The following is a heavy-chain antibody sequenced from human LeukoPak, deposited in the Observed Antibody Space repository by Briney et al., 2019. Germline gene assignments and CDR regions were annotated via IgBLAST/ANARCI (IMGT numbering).Heavy chain of an antibody. Sequence: GASVKVSCKASGYTFTGYYMHWVGKAPGQGLEWMGWINPASGGTKYAQKFQASVTMSRDMSISTAYMELSTLRSDDTAQYYCARDSMSYDYWSGYPQDPFDYWGQGTLVIVSS. J-gene: IGHJ4*02. CDR2: INPASGGT. CDR3: ARDSMSYDYWSGYPQDPFDY. CDR1: GYTFTGYY. V-gene: IGHV1-2*02. D-gene: IGHD3-3*01.